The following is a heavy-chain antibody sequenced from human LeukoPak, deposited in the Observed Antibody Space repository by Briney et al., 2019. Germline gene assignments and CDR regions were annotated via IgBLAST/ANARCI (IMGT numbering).Heavy chain of an antibody. D-gene: IGHD3-22*01. CDR3: ARSGPHYHDSSTYDY. Sequence: PGRSLRLSCSASGFSFGDYGLTWVRQAPGTGLEWIGFIRIQGYGGTTEYDASVKGRFIVSRDDFKSIAYLQMNSLKTEDAAVYYCARSGPHYHDSSTYDYWGQGALVTVSS. CDR2: IRIQGYGGTT. CDR1: GFSFGDYG. J-gene: IGHJ4*02. V-gene: IGHV3-49*04.